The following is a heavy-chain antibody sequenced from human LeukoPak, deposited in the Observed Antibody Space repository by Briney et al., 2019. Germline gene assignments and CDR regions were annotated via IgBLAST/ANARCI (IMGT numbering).Heavy chain of an antibody. CDR3: AITASGWPIDY. CDR1: GFTVSTNY. J-gene: IGHJ4*02. D-gene: IGHD6-19*01. CDR2: ISGSGGST. Sequence: GGSLRLSCAASGFTVSTNYMSWVRQAPGKGLEWVSAISGSGGSTYYADSVKGRFTISRDNSKNTLYLQMNSLRAEDTAVYYCAITASGWPIDYWGQGTLVTVSS. V-gene: IGHV3-23*01.